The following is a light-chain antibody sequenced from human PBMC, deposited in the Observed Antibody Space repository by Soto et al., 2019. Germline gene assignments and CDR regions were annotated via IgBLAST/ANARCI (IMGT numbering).Light chain of an antibody. CDR2: DVS. Sequence: EIVLTQSPGTLSLSPGESATLSCRASQRVGNNYLVWYQQKPGQPPRFLMYDVSTRATCIPDRFSGSGSGTDFSLTIRRLEPEDFAVYYCQQYGSSPLTFGGGTKVEIK. CDR3: QQYGSSPLT. V-gene: IGKV3-20*01. J-gene: IGKJ4*01. CDR1: QRVGNNY.